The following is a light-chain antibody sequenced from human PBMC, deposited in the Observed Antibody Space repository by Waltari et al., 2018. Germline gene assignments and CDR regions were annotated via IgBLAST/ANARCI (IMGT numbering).Light chain of an antibody. CDR3: CSYAGSRTFV. CDR1: SSDVGGYNL. CDR2: EGS. J-gene: IGLJ1*01. V-gene: IGLV2-23*01. Sequence: QSALTQPASVSGSPGQSLTLSCTGTSSDVGGYNLVSWYQQHPGKAPKFIIYEGSKRPSGVFTRFSGSKPGNPASLTISGLQAEDEADYYCCSYAGSRTFVFGTGTKVTVL.